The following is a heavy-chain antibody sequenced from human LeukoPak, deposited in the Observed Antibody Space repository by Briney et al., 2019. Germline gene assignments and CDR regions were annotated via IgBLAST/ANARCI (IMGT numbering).Heavy chain of an antibody. CDR2: IYPGDPDT. J-gene: IGHJ5*02. Sequence: GESLKISCKGSGYTFSSYWIGWVRQMPGKDLEWMGIIYPGDPDTRYSPSFQGQVTISADKSISTAYLQWSSLKASDTAMYYCARHHYNWFDPWGQGTLVTVSS. CDR1: GYTFSSYW. V-gene: IGHV5-51*01. CDR3: ARHHYNWFDP.